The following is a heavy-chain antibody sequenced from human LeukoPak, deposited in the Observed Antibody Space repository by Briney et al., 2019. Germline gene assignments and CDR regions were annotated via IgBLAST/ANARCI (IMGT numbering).Heavy chain of an antibody. CDR3: ATNRYRQNWFDP. J-gene: IGHJ5*02. V-gene: IGHV1-69*06. D-gene: IGHD5-12*01. CDR2: IIPIFGTA. CDR1: GYTFTGYY. Sequence: GASVKVSCKASGYTFTGYYMHWVRQAPGQGLEWMGGIIPIFGTANYAQKFQGRVTITADKSTSTAYMELSSLRSEDTAVYYCATNRYRQNWFDPWGQGTLVTVSS.